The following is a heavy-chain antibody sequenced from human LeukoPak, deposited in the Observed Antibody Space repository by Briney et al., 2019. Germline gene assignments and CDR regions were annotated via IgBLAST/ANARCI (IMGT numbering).Heavy chain of an antibody. CDR2: IYSDNT. J-gene: IGHJ4*02. CDR1: GFTVSSNS. V-gene: IGHV3-53*01. D-gene: IGHD5-18*01. Sequence: GGSLRLSCTVSGFTVSSNSMSWVRQAPGKGLEWVSFIYSDNTHYSDSVKGRFTISRDNAKNSLYLQMNSLRAEDTAVYYCAREGDTYQIDYWGQGTLVTVSS. CDR3: AREGDTYQIDY.